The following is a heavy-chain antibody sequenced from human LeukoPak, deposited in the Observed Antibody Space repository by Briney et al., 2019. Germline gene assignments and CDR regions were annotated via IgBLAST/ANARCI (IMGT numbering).Heavy chain of an antibody. CDR1: GFTFSSYS. CDR3: ARDSSSGSYRD. J-gene: IGHJ4*02. Sequence: PGGSLRLSCAASGFTFSSYSMNWVRQAPGKGLEWVSSISRSSSYIYYADSVKGRFTISRDNAKNSLYRQMNSLRAEDTAVYYCARDSSSGSYRDWGQGTLVTVSS. V-gene: IGHV3-21*01. CDR2: ISRSSSYI. D-gene: IGHD1-26*01.